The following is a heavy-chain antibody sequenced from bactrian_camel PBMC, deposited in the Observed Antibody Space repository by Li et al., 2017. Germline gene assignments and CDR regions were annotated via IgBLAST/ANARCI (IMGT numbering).Heavy chain of an antibody. CDR1: GYIYRSSC. Sequence: HVQLVESGGGAVQAGGSLRLSCEFSGYIYRSSCMGWFRQAPGKERERVATIDYTGTTTYADSVKGRFIISRDKAKNTLFLQIDSLKPEDSGTYYCASYPARYCGTWHPDFAHWGQGTQVTVS. CDR3: ASYPARYCGTWHPDFAH. CDR2: IDYTGTT. V-gene: IGHV3S53*01. D-gene: IGHD7*01. J-gene: IGHJ6*01.